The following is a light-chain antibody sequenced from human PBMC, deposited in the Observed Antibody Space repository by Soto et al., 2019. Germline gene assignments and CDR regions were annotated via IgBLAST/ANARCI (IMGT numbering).Light chain of an antibody. J-gene: IGLJ1*01. CDR2: EVN. Sequence: QSVLTQPASVSGSPGQSITISCTGTSSDLGSYNFVSWYQQYPGQAPKLIIYEVNNRPSGVSNRFSGSKSGNTASLTISGLQAEDETDYYCSSYTIRSTPFVFGTGTKVTVL. V-gene: IGLV2-14*01. CDR1: SSDLGSYNF. CDR3: SSYTIRSTPFV.